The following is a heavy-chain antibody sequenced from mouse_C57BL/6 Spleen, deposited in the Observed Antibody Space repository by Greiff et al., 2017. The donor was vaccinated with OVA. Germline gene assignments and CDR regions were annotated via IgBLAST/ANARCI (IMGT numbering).Heavy chain of an antibody. V-gene: IGHV1-64*01. CDR2: IHPNSGST. CDR3: ASPPIHYYGSSYWYFDV. D-gene: IGHD1-1*01. J-gene: IGHJ1*03. Sequence: QVQLKQPGAELVKPGASVKLSCKASGYTFTSYWMHWVKQRPGQGLEWIGMIHPNSGSTNYNEKFKSKATLTVDKSSSTAYMQLSSLTSEDSAVYYCASPPIHYYGSSYWYFDVWGTGTTVTVSS. CDR1: GYTFTSYW.